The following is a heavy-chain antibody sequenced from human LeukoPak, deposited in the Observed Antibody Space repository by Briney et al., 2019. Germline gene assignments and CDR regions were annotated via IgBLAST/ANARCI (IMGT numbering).Heavy chain of an antibody. J-gene: IGHJ4*02. CDR3: ARGGVSGYDFEGNFDY. V-gene: IGHV1-69*05. Sequence: ASVKVSCKASGGTFSSYAISWVRQAPGQGLEWMGGIILIFGTANYAQKFQGRVTITTDESTSTAYMELSSLRSEDTAVYYCARGGVSGYDFEGNFDYWGQGTLVTVSS. CDR2: IILIFGTA. CDR1: GGTFSSYA. D-gene: IGHD5-12*01.